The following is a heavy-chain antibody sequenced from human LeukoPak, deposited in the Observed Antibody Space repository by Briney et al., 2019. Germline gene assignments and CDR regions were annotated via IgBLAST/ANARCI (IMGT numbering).Heavy chain of an antibody. J-gene: IGHJ4*02. V-gene: IGHV3-7*01. CDR2: IKQDGSEK. CDR1: GFTFSSYW. Sequence: PGGSLRLSCAASGFTFSSYWMSWVRQAPGKGREWVANIKQDGSEKYYVDSLKGRFTISRDNAKNSLYLQMNSLRAEDTAVYYCAKQRYGGEDYWGQGTLVTVSS. CDR3: AKQRYGGEDY. D-gene: IGHD3-16*01.